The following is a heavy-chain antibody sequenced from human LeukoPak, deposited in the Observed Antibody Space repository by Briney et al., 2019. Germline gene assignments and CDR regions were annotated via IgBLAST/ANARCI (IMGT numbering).Heavy chain of an antibody. D-gene: IGHD5-18*01. V-gene: IGHV4-59*01. CDR1: GGSISSYY. Sequence: PSETLSLTCTVSGGSISSYYWSWIRQPPGKGLEWIGYIYYSGSTNYNPSLKSRVTISVDTSKNQFSLKLSSVTAADTAVYYCAGLGYSYGYGGYYYYGMDVWGQGTTVTVSS. CDR2: IYYSGST. CDR3: AGLGYSYGYGGYYYYGMDV. J-gene: IGHJ6*02.